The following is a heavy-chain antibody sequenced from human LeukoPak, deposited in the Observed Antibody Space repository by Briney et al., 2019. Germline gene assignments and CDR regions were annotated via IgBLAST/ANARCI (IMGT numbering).Heavy chain of an antibody. CDR1: GGSISSCY. CDR3: ARVMGTAMVSSGYYFDY. Sequence: SETLSLTCTVSGGSISSCYWSWVRQPPGKGLEWIGYIYYSGSTNYNPSLKSRVTISVDTSKNQFSLKLSSVTAADTAVYYCARVMGTAMVSSGYYFDYWGQGTLVTVSS. D-gene: IGHD5-18*01. J-gene: IGHJ4*02. V-gene: IGHV4-59*01. CDR2: IYYSGST.